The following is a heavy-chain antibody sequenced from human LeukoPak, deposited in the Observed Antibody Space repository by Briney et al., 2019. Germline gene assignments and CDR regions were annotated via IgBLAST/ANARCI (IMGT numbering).Heavy chain of an antibody. D-gene: IGHD1-26*01. CDR3: AKEGGSIVGGTIPFDH. Sequence: GGSLRLSCAASGFTVSSNYMSWVRQAPGKGLEWVSTIYSGGGTYYVDSVKGRFTVSRDNSKNTLYIQMNSLRAEDTAKYYCAKEGGSIVGGTIPFDHWGQGTLVTVSS. CDR2: IYSGGGT. V-gene: IGHV3-66*01. J-gene: IGHJ4*02. CDR1: GFTVSSNY.